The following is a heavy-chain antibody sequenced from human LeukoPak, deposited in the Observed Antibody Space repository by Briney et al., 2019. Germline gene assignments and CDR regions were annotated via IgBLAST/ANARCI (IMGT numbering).Heavy chain of an antibody. CDR3: VRGEQLVQFDY. CDR2: INPNSGGT. D-gene: IGHD6-13*01. V-gene: IGHV1-2*02. J-gene: IGHJ4*02. Sequence: PSVRVSCRPSGNTLTGYNMHWGRQAPGQGLEGMGWINPNSGGTNYAQKFQGRVTMTRDTSISTAYMELSRLRSDDTAVYYCVRGEQLVQFDYWGQGTLVTVSS. CDR1: GNTLTGYN.